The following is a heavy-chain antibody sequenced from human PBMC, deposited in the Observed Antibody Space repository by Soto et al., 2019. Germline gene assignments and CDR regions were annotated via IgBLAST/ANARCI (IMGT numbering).Heavy chain of an antibody. Sequence: TLSLTCTVSGGSISSGGYYWSWIRQHPGKGLEWIGYIYYSGSTYYNPSLKSRVTISVDTSKNQFSLKLSSVTAADTAVYYCAREVLGYSSSWRYYYGMDVWGQGTTVTSP. J-gene: IGHJ6*02. CDR3: AREVLGYSSSWRYYYGMDV. V-gene: IGHV4-31*03. CDR2: IYYSGST. CDR1: GGSISSGGYY. D-gene: IGHD6-13*01.